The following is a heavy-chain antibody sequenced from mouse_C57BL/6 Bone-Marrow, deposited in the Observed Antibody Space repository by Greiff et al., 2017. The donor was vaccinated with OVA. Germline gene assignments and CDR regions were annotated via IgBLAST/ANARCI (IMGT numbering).Heavy chain of an antibody. CDR1: GYAFSSYW. Sequence: QVQLQQSGAELVKPGASVKTSCKASGYAFSSYWMNWVKQRPGKGLEWIGQIYPGDGDNNYNGKLKGKATLTADKSSSTAYMQLRSLTSDDSAVYYCSRSGYWYFDFWGTGTTVTVSS. CDR3: SRSGYWYFDF. CDR2: IYPGDGDN. J-gene: IGHJ1*03. V-gene: IGHV1-80*01.